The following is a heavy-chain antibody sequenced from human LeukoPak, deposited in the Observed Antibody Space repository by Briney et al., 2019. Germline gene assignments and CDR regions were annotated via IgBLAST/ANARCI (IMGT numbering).Heavy chain of an antibody. CDR2: INAGNGNT. CDR1: GCIFTSYA. Sequence: ASVEVSCKASGCIFTSYAMHWVRQAPGQRLEWMGWINAGNGNTKYSQKFQGRVTITRDTSASTVYMELSSLRSEDTAVYYCARDIDRVFNWFDPWGQGTLVTVSS. CDR3: ARDIDRVFNWFDP. D-gene: IGHD6-13*01. V-gene: IGHV1-3*01. J-gene: IGHJ5*02.